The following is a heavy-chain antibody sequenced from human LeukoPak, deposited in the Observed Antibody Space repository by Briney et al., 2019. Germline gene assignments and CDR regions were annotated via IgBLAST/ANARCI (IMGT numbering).Heavy chain of an antibody. V-gene: IGHV3-11*01. CDR2: ISSSGSTI. D-gene: IGHD6-13*01. CDR1: GFTFSDYY. CDR3: ASKQQLVRGEYAFDI. J-gene: IGHJ3*02. Sequence: PGGSLRLSCAASGFTFSDYYMSWIRQAPGKGLEWVSYISSSGSTIYYADSVKGRFTISRDNAKNSLYLQMNSLRAEDTAVYYCASKQQLVRGEYAFDIWGQGTMVTVSS.